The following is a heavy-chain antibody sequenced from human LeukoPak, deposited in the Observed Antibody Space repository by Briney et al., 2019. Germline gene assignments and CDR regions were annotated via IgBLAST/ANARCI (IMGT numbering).Heavy chain of an antibody. CDR1: GGSFSGYY. Sequence: SETLSLTCAVYGGSFSGYYWSWIRQPPGKGLEWIGEINHSGSTNYNPSLKSRVTISVDTSKNHFSLKLSSVTAADTAVYYCARTRYYYNSRSYGAPYYFDYWGQGTLVTVSS. CDR2: INHSGST. J-gene: IGHJ4*02. CDR3: ARTRYYYNSRSYGAPYYFDY. V-gene: IGHV4-34*01. D-gene: IGHD3-10*01.